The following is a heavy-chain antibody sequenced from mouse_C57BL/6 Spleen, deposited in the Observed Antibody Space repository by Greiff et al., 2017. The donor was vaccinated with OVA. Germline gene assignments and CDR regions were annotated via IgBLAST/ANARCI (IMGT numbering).Heavy chain of an antibody. J-gene: IGHJ2*01. D-gene: IGHD2-5*01. CDR3: AKGSYSNYVYVDY. V-gene: IGHV1-59*01. CDR1: GYTFTSYW. CDR2: IDPSDSYT. Sequence: QVQLQQPGAELVRPGTSVKLSCKASGYTFTSYWMHWVKQRPGQGLEWIGVIDPSDSYTNYNQKFKGKATLTVDTSSSTAYMQLSSLTSEDSAVYYCAKGSYSNYVYVDYWGQGTTLTVSS.